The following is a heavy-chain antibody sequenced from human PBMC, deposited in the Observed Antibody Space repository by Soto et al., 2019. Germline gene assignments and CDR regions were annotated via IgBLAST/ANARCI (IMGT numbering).Heavy chain of an antibody. CDR3: ATLAGDTAMVTFDY. CDR2: IYYSGST. D-gene: IGHD5-18*01. V-gene: IGHV4-39*01. Sequence: QLQLQESGPGLVKPSETLSLTCTVSGGSISSSSYYWGWIRQPPGKGLEWIGSIYYSGSTYYNPSLKSRVTISVDTSKNQFSLKLSSVTAADTAVYYCATLAGDTAMVTFDYWGQGTLVTVSS. J-gene: IGHJ4*02. CDR1: GGSISSSSYY.